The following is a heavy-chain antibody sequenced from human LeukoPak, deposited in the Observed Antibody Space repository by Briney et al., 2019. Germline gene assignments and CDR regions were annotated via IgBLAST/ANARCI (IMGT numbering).Heavy chain of an antibody. V-gene: IGHV4-59*01. CDR3: ARHGSADYFDY. Sequence: SETLSLTCTVSGGSLSSYYWNWIRQPPGKGLEWIGYIFYSGSTNHNPSLKSRVTISVDTSKKQFSLKLSSVTAADTAVYYSARHGSADYFDYWSQRALGTASS. J-gene: IGHJ4*02. CDR2: IFYSGST. D-gene: IGHD2-15*01. CDR1: GGSLSSYY.